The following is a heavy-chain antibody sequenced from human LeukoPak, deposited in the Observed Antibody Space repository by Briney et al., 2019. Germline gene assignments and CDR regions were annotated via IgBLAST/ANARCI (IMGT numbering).Heavy chain of an antibody. D-gene: IGHD3-22*01. CDR3: AKDRTYYDRSGYYYDAFDI. V-gene: IGHV3-23*01. Sequence: GGSLRLSCAASGLTPSSCAMTWVRQAPGKGLEWVASISGSGDSTYYADSVKGRFTITRDNSKNTLYLQMNSLRAEDTAVYYCAKDRTYYDRSGYYYDAFDIWGQGTMVTVSS. CDR1: GLTPSSCA. J-gene: IGHJ3*02. CDR2: ISGSGDST.